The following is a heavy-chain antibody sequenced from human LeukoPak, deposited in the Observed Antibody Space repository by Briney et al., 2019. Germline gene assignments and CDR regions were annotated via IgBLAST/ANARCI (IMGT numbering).Heavy chain of an antibody. CDR1: GYTFTSYG. J-gene: IGHJ3*02. V-gene: IGHV1-18*01. Sequence: ASVKVSCKASGYTFTSYGISWVRQAPGQGLEWMGWISAYNGHTNYAQQFQGRVTMTTDTSTSIAYMELRSLRSDDPAVYYCARENGDFLDAFDIWGQGTMVTVSS. CDR3: ARENGDFLDAFDI. D-gene: IGHD4-17*01. CDR2: ISAYNGHT.